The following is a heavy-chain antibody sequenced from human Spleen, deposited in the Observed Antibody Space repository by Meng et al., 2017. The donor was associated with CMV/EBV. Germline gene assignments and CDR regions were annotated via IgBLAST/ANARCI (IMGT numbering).Heavy chain of an antibody. D-gene: IGHD3-3*01. CDR2: ISSGGSST. CDR3: AKHNSRVVIGGGVDY. CDR1: GFTFSSYA. V-gene: IGHV3-23*03. J-gene: IGHJ4*02. Sequence: GESLKISCAASGFTFSSYAMSWVRQAPGKGLEWVSVISSGGSSTYYADSVKGRFTISRDNSKNTLYLQMHSLRAEDTAMYYCAKHNSRVVIGGGVDYWGQGTLVTVSS.